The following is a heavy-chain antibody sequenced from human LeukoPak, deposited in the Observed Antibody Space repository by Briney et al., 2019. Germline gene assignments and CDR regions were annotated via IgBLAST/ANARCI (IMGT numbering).Heavy chain of an antibody. CDR2: IYYSGRT. V-gene: IGHV4-39*01. D-gene: IGHD3-22*01. CDR1: GSSISSSSDY. Sequence: PSETLSLTCIVSGSSISSSSDYWGWIRQPPGKGLEWLGSIYYSGRTYYNLSLKSRATMSVDTSKNQFSLKLSSWTAADTAVYSREICREFLYDSSGYCNYFDYWGQGTLVTVSS. CDR3: EICREFLYDSSGYCNYFDY. J-gene: IGHJ4*02.